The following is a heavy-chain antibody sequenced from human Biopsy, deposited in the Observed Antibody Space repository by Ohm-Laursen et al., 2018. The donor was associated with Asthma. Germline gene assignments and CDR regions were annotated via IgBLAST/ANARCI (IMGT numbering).Heavy chain of an antibody. J-gene: IGHJ6*02. D-gene: IGHD6-13*01. CDR3: ARVRESSSRGPFYFFTLDV. CDR1: GFSFGVFF. V-gene: IGHV3-11*01. CDR2: ISSSGSTK. Sequence: SLRLSCAASGFSFGVFFMTWERQAPGKGLERVASISSSGSTKCPSESVLGRCTISRDNTQKSMTLELRSLRVEDTAVYYCARVRESSSRGPFYFFTLDVWGQGTLVAISS.